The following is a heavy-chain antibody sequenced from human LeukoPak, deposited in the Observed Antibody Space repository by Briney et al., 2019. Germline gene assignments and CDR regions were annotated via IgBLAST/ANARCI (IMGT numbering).Heavy chain of an antibody. CDR2: ISGSGGST. CDR1: GGSISSYY. CDR3: AKVRPIYLFDY. J-gene: IGHJ4*02. V-gene: IGHV3-23*01. D-gene: IGHD3-3*01. Sequence: ETLSLTCTVSGGSISSYYWSWVRQAPGKGLEWVSAISGSGGSTYYADSVKGRFTISRDNSKNTLYLQMNSLRAEDTAVYYCAKVRPIYLFDYWGQGTLVTVSS.